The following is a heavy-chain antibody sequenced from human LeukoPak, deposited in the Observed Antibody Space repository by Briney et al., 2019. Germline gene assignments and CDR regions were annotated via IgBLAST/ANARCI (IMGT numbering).Heavy chain of an antibody. J-gene: IGHJ4*02. CDR3: ASSMITFGGVIVPYFDY. CDR2: ISYDGSNK. D-gene: IGHD3-16*02. CDR1: GFTFSSYA. V-gene: IGHV3-30-3*01. Sequence: GGSLRLSCAASGFTFSSYAMHWVRQAPGKGLEWVAVISYDGSNKYYADSVKGRFTISRDNSKNTLYLQMNSLRAEDTAVYYCASSMITFGGVIVPYFDYWGQGTLVTVSS.